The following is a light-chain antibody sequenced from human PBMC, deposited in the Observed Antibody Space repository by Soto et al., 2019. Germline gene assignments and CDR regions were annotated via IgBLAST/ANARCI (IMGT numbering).Light chain of an antibody. J-gene: IGKJ5*01. Sequence: EIVLTQSPGTLSLSPGERATLSCRASQSVSSTYLAWYQQKPGQAPRLLIYGASSRATGIPDRLSGSGSGTDFTLTIRRLGPEDFAVYYCEQYGSSSPITFGQGTRLEIK. CDR3: EQYGSSSPIT. V-gene: IGKV3-20*01. CDR2: GAS. CDR1: QSVSSTY.